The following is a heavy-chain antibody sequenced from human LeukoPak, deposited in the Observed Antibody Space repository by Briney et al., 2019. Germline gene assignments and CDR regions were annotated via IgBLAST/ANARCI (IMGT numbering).Heavy chain of an antibody. D-gene: IGHD6-19*01. CDR2: ISAYNGNT. CDR1: GYTFTSCG. J-gene: IGHJ5*02. V-gene: IGHV1-18*01. Sequence: ASVKVSCKASGYTFTSCGISWVRQAPGQGLEWMGWISAYNGNTNYAQELQGRVTMTTDTSTSTAYLELRSLRSDDTAVYYCAKGGGLVPGTWFDPWGQGTLVTVSS. CDR3: AKGGGLVPGTWFDP.